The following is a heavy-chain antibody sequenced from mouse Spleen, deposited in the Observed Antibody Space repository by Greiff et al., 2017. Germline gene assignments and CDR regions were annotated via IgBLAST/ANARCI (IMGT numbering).Heavy chain of an antibody. CDR2: ISSGGSYT. D-gene: IGHD1-2*01. V-gene: IGHV5-6*03. Sequence: EVKLVESGGGLVKPGGSLKLSCAASGFTFSSYGMSWVRQTPDKRLEWVATISSGGSYTYYPDSVKGRFTISRDNAKNTLYLQMSSLKSEDTAMYYCAREDYGYDYWGQGTTLTVSS. CDR3: AREDYGYDY. J-gene: IGHJ2*01. CDR1: GFTFSSYG.